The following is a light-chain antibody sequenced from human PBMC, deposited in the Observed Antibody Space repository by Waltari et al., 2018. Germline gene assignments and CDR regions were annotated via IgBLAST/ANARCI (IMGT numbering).Light chain of an antibody. CDR1: QSISNY. CDR3: QQSYSTLVT. CDR2: AAS. V-gene: IGKV1-39*01. J-gene: IGKJ4*01. Sequence: DIQMTQSPSSLSVSVGDRVTITCRASQSISNYLNWYQQRPGKAPKVLIYAASTLQSGVPSRFSGSGSGTDFTLTINSLQPEDFASYYCQQSYSTLVTFGGGTKVEIK.